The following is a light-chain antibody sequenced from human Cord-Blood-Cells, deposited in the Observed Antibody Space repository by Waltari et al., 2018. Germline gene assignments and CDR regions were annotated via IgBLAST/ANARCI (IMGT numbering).Light chain of an antibody. Sequence: IQLTQSPSSLSASVGDRVTITCRASQGISSYLAWYQQKPGKAPKLLIYAASTLQSGVQSRFSCSGSGTDFTLTISRLQPEDFATYYCQQLNSYPLTFGGGTKVEIK. CDR1: QGISSY. CDR2: AAS. CDR3: QQLNSYPLT. J-gene: IGKJ4*01. V-gene: IGKV1-9*01.